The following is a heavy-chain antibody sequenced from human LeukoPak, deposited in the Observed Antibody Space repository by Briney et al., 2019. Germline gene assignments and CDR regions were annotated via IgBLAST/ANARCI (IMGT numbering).Heavy chain of an antibody. J-gene: IGHJ4*02. CDR3: ARVCGVLYYFDY. D-gene: IGHD2-8*01. CDR2: IYYSGST. V-gene: IGHV4-30-4*08. CDR1: ASISSYY. Sequence: PSETLSLTCTVSASISSYYWSWIRQPPGKGLEWIGYIYYSGSTYYNPSLKSRVTISVDTSKNQFSLKLSSVTAADTAVYYCARVCGVLYYFDYWGQGTLVTVSS.